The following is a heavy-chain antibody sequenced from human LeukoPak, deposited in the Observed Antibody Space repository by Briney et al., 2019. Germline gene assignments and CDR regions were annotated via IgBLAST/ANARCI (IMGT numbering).Heavy chain of an antibody. D-gene: IGHD3-10*01. CDR1: GYTFTSYG. CDR3: ARDGAMVRGVINNWFDS. J-gene: IGHJ5*01. V-gene: IGHV1-18*01. CDR2: ISAYNGNT. Sequence: ASVKVSCTASGYTFTSYGITWVRQAPGQGLEWMGWISAYNGNTNYAQKLQGRVTMTTDTSTSTAYMELRSLRSDDTAVYYCARDGAMVRGVINNWFDSWGQGTLVTVSS.